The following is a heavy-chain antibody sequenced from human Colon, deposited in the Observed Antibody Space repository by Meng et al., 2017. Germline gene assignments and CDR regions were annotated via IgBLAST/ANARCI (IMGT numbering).Heavy chain of an antibody. J-gene: IGHJ4*02. CDR3: ARTGCSSSSCYDY. D-gene: IGHD2-2*01. CDR1: GYTFTNYY. V-gene: IGHV1-3*01. Sequence: ASVKVSCKASGYTFTNYYMHWVRQAPGQGLEWMGWINAGNGNTKYSEKFQSRVTITRDTAASTAYMELSSLRSEDTAVYYCARTGCSSSSCYDYWGRGTLVTFSS. CDR2: INAGNGNT.